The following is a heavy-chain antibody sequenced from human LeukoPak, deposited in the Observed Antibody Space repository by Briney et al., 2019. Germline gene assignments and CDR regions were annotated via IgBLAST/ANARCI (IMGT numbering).Heavy chain of an antibody. D-gene: IGHD2-2*01. CDR1: GGSLSSYY. CDR2: IYYSGST. CDR3: ARLIRRSYQLDY. Sequence: SETLSLTCTVSGGSLSSYYWSWLRQPLGKGLEWIGYIYYSGSTNDNPSLKSRVTISVDTSKNQYSLKLSSVTAADTAVYYCARLIRRSYQLDYWGQGTLVTVSS. J-gene: IGHJ4*02. V-gene: IGHV4-59*08.